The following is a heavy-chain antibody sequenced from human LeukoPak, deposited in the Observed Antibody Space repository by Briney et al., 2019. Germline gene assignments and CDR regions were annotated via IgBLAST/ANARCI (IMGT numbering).Heavy chain of an antibody. CDR1: GFTFSSYG. CDR3: ARLGSSWSSDY. J-gene: IGHJ4*02. Sequence: PGTSLRLSCAASGFTFSSYGMHRVRQAPGKGLEWVALIWYDGRRQFYANSVKGRFTISRDDSSNTLFLQMNGLRAEDTAVYYSARLGSSWSSDYWGQGTLVTVSS. V-gene: IGHV3-33*01. D-gene: IGHD6-13*01. CDR2: IWYDGRRQ.